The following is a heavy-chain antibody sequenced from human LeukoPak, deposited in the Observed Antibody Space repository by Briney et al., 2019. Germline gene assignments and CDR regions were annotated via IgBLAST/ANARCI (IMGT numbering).Heavy chain of an antibody. CDR3: ARSRCSSTSCLYFQH. V-gene: IGHV3-7*03. CDR1: GFTFSSYA. J-gene: IGHJ1*01. CDR2: IKQDGSEK. Sequence: PGGSLRLSCAASGFTFSSYAMSWVRQAPGKGLEWVANIKQDGSEKYYVDSVKGRFTISRDNAKNSLYLQMNSLRAGDTAVYYCARSRCSSTSCLYFQHWGQGTLVTVSS. D-gene: IGHD2-2*01.